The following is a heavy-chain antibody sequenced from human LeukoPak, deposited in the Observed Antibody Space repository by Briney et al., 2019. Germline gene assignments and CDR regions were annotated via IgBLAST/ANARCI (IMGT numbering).Heavy chain of an antibody. D-gene: IGHD3-10*01. Sequence: ASVKVSRKASGYTFTSYYMHWVRQAPGQGLEWMGIINPSGGSTSYAQKFQGRVTMTRDTSTSTVYMELSSLRSEDTAVYYCARVGSSSGSYGYAFDIWGHGTMVSVSS. V-gene: IGHV1-46*01. CDR1: GYTFTSYY. CDR3: ARVGSSSGSYGYAFDI. CDR2: INPSGGST. J-gene: IGHJ3*02.